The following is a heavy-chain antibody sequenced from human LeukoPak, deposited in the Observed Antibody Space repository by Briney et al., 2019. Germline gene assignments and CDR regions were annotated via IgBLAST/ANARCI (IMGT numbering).Heavy chain of an antibody. J-gene: IGHJ5*02. CDR3: ARGRKEWELTYWFDP. D-gene: IGHD1-26*01. CDR1: GGTFSSYA. CDR2: IIPIFGTA. Sequence: SVTVSCTASGGTFSSYAISWVRQAPGQGLEWMGGIIPIFGTANYAQKFQGRVTITADESTSTAYMELSSLRSEDTAVYYCARGRKEWELTYWFDPWGQGTLVTVSS. V-gene: IGHV1-69*13.